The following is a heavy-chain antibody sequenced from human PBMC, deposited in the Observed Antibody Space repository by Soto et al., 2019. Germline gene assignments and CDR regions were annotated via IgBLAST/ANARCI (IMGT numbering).Heavy chain of an antibody. D-gene: IGHD5-12*01. Sequence: PSETLSLTCSVSGASISHYYWSWIRQPPGKGLEWIGYIYHNGNAYYNPSLQSRVTLSVDTSKNQFSLEVSSVTAADTAVYYCARHVYENPTDWFDPWGQGTLVTVS. CDR3: ARHVYENPTDWFDP. V-gene: IGHV4-59*08. J-gene: IGHJ5*02. CDR2: IYHNGNA. CDR1: GASISHYY.